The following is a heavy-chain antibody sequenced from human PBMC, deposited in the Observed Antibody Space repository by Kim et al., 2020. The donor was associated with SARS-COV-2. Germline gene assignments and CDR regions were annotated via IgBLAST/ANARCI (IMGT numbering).Heavy chain of an antibody. CDR3: AKGTTSTTYSATDY. D-gene: IGHD2-2*01. J-gene: IGHJ4*02. V-gene: IGHV3-23*01. Sequence: ADSGKGRFTTTRENSKNTLSLQMNSLRAEDTAVYYCAKGTTSTTYSATDYWGQGTLVTVSS.